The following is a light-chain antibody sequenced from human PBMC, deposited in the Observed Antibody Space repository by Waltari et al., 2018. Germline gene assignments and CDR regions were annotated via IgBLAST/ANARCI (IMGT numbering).Light chain of an antibody. CDR2: AVS. V-gene: IGLV2-23*02. Sequence: QSALTQPASVSGSPGQSITISCTGTSSDVGNYNPVSWDQQHPGKAPKLMIYAVSKRPSGVSDRFSGSKSGDMASMTISGLQPEDEAEYFCSSYAGSSKGVFGGGTKVTVL. CDR1: SSDVGNYNP. CDR3: SSYAGSSKGV. J-gene: IGLJ2*01.